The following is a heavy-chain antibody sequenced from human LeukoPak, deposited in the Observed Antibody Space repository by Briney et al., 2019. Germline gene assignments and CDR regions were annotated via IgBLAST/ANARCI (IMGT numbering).Heavy chain of an antibody. Sequence: PGGSLRLSCAASGFTFSSYSMTWVRQAPGKGLEWVSSISSSSSYIYYADSVKGRFTISRDNVKNSLYLQMNSLRAEDTAVYYCASGTTVTRYYFDYWGQGTLVTVSS. V-gene: IGHV3-21*01. J-gene: IGHJ4*02. CDR1: GFTFSSYS. CDR2: ISSSSSYI. CDR3: ASGTTVTRYYFDY. D-gene: IGHD4-17*01.